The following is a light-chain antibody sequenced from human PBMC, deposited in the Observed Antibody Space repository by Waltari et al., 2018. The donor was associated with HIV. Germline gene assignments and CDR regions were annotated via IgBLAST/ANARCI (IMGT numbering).Light chain of an antibody. CDR1: TSNIRSHI. Sequence: QSVLTQPHSASWTPGQMVTISCSGSTSNIRSHIINWYQQHQGTAPKLLTDSNSQRPAGVPDRFSGSKSGTSASLAISGLQSEDEADYYCVSWDDSLNGYVFGTGTKVTVL. CDR3: VSWDDSLNGYV. V-gene: IGLV1-44*01. CDR2: SNS. J-gene: IGLJ1*01.